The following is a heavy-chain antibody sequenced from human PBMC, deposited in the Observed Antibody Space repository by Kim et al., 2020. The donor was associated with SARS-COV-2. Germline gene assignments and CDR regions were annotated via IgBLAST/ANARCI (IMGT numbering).Heavy chain of an antibody. CDR2: VST. V-gene: IGHV1-46*01. J-gene: IGHJ6*02. CDR3: AGSGMDV. D-gene: IGHD3-3*01. Sequence: VSTSHAQNFQGRVTMTRDTSTSTVYMVLSSLRSEDTAVYYCAGSGMDVWGQGTTVTVSS.